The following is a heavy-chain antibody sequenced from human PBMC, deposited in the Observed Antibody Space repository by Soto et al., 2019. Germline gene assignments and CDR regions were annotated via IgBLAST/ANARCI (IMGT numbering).Heavy chain of an antibody. V-gene: IGHV3-49*03. CDR1: GFTFGDYA. CDR3: TSSIAAHPSNYYFDY. Sequence: GGSLRLSCTASGFTFGDYAMSWFRQAPGKGLEWVGFIRSKAYGGTTEYAASVKGRFTISRDDSKSIAYLQMNSLKTEDTAVYYCTSSIAAHPSNYYFDYWGQGTLVTVSS. D-gene: IGHD6-6*01. J-gene: IGHJ4*02. CDR2: IRSKAYGGTT.